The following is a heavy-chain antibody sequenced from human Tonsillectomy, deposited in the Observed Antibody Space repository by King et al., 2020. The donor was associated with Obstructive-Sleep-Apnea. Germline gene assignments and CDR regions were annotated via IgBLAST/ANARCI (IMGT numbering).Heavy chain of an antibody. CDR1: GYTFTSYD. D-gene: IGHD3-9*01. CDR2: MNPNSGNT. Sequence: VQLVESGAEVKKPGASVKVSCKASGYTFTSYDINWVRQATGQGLEWMGWMNPNSGNTGYAQKFQGRVTMTRNTSISTAYMELSSLRSEDTAVYYCARGQGYYDILTGYPYDAFDIWGQGTMVTVSS. CDR3: ARGQGYYDILTGYPYDAFDI. V-gene: IGHV1-8*01. J-gene: IGHJ3*02.